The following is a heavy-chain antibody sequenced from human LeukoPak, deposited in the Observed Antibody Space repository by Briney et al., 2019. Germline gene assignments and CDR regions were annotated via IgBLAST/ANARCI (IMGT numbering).Heavy chain of an antibody. Sequence: GESLKISCKGSGYSFTNYWMVWVRQMPGKGLEWMGIIYPGDSDTRYSPSFQGQVTISADKSISTAYLQWSSLKASDTAMYYCARRSPTVTTLLDSWGQGTLVTVSS. D-gene: IGHD4-17*01. CDR2: IYPGDSDT. CDR3: ARRSPTVTTLLDS. V-gene: IGHV5-51*01. J-gene: IGHJ5*01. CDR1: GYSFTNYW.